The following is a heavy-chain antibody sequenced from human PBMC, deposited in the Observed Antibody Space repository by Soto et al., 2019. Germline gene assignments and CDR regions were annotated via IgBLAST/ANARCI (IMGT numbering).Heavy chain of an antibody. CDR1: GFTFSSYW. J-gene: IGHJ4*02. V-gene: IGHV3-74*01. CDR2: INIDGSIT. Sequence: AGGSLRLSCAASGFTFSSYWMHWVRQAPGKGLVWVSRINIDGSITSYADSVKGRFTISRDNSKKTLYLQMSSLRADDSAVYFCARGSKDSYPGSRIFDFWGRGTLVTVSS. CDR3: ARGSKDSYPGSRIFDF. D-gene: IGHD3-10*01.